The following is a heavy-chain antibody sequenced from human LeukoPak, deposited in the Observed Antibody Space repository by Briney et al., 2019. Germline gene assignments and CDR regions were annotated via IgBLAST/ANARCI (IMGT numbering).Heavy chain of an antibody. CDR1: GFSVSTNY. Sequence: GGSLRLACAASGFSVSTNYINWVRQTPGKGLEGLSVTYSSGTTYYADSVKGRFTISRDTSMDTLYLQINSLRVEDTAVYHCARDIRWEMAIPFDIWGQGTMVTVSS. D-gene: IGHD5-24*01. CDR2: TYSSGTT. CDR3: ARDIRWEMAIPFDI. V-gene: IGHV3-66*01. J-gene: IGHJ3*02.